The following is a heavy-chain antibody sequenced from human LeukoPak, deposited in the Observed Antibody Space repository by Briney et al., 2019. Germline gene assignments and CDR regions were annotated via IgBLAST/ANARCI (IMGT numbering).Heavy chain of an antibody. D-gene: IGHD1-7*01. CDR2: IYYSGST. J-gene: IGHJ5*02. V-gene: IGHV4-39*07. CDR3: ASNWNYLGSPNWFDP. Sequence: PSETLSLTCTVSGGSISSSSYYWGWIRQPPGKGLEWIGSIYYSGSTYYNPSLKSRVTISVDTSKNQFSLKLSSVTAADTAVYYCASNWNYLGSPNWFDPWGQGTLVTVSS. CDR1: GGSISSSSYY.